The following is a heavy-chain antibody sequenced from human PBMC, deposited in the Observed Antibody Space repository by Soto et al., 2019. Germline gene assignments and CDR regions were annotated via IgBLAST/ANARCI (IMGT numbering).Heavy chain of an antibody. V-gene: IGHV1-24*01. CDR1: GYTLTELS. J-gene: IGHJ6*03. CDR2: FDPEDGET. Sequence: ASVKVSCKVSGYTLTELSMHWVRQAPGKGLEWMGGFDPEDGETIYAQKFQGRVAMTEDTSTDTAYMELSSLRSEDTAVYYCATGGWIAAAGTSYYYYYMDVRGKGTTVTVSS. D-gene: IGHD6-13*01. CDR3: ATGGWIAAAGTSYYYYYMDV.